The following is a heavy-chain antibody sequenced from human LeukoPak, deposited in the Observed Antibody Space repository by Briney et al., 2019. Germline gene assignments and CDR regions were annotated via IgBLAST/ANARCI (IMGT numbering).Heavy chain of an antibody. Sequence: GGSLRLSCAASEFTFSSYGMHWVRQAPGKGLEWVAVIWYDGSNKYYADSVKGRFTISRHDSKNTVYLQMNSLTFEDTAVYYCARTGQHYDYWGQGTLVTVSS. V-gene: IGHV3-33*01. CDR1: EFTFSSYG. J-gene: IGHJ4*02. CDR3: ARTGQHYDY. CDR2: IWYDGSNK. D-gene: IGHD3-10*01.